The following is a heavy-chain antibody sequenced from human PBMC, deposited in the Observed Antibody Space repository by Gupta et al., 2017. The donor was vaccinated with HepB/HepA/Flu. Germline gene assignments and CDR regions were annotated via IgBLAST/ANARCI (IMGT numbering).Heavy chain of an antibody. CDR2: INPRSGST. D-gene: IGHD7-27*01. Sequence: QVQLVQSGAEMKEPGASVKVSCKASGYSFIDYYVPWVRQAPGQGLEWMGWINPRSGSTKFAQRFQGRVTLTRDTSISTAYMDLHRLRSDDTAVYYCARSDWGRYDFDYWGQGTLVTVSA. CDR3: ARSDWGRYDFDY. J-gene: IGHJ4*02. V-gene: IGHV1-2*02. CDR1: GYSFIDYY.